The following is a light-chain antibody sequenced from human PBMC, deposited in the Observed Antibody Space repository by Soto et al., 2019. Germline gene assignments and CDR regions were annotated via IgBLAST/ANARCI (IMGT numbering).Light chain of an antibody. CDR2: EVS. CDR3: SSYTRSSTRV. Sequence: QSALTQPASVSGSPGQSITISCTGTSSDVGGYNYVSWYQQHPGKAPKLMIYEVSNRPSGVSNRFSGSKSGNTASLTISGLQAEDEADYYCSSYTRSSTRVFGGGTNVTVL. J-gene: IGLJ3*02. V-gene: IGLV2-14*01. CDR1: SSDVGGYNY.